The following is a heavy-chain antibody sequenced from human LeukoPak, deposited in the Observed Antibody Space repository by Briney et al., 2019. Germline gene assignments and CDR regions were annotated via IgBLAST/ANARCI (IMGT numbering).Heavy chain of an antibody. Sequence: GGSLRLSCAASGFTFSTYAMSWVRQAPGEGLEWVSAISSGGTYTYHADSVKGRFTISRDNSKNTLYLQMNSLRAEDTAVYYCARGLPTDKIDYWGQGTLVTVSS. CDR1: GFTFSTYA. CDR3: ARGLPTDKIDY. D-gene: IGHD4-17*01. CDR2: ISSGGTYT. V-gene: IGHV3-23*01. J-gene: IGHJ4*02.